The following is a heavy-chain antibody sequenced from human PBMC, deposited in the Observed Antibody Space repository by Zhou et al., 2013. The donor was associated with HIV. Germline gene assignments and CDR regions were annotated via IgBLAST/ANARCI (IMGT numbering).Heavy chain of an antibody. CDR3: GTIPHLTGSTVDMTAIGGGDY. Sequence: QVQLLQSGTEVKPPGASVKVSCKVVGYTLANLAIHWVRQPPGQGLEWMGGFDPEDVMTVYAQKFEGRVTLTQDASSDTAYMSMSGLTSDDTAVYYCGTIPHLTGSTVDMTAIGGGDYWGPGEPRSPCPQ. V-gene: IGHV1-24*01. J-gene: IGHJ4*02. D-gene: IGHD3-16*01. CDR2: FDPEDVMT. CDR1: GYTLANLA.